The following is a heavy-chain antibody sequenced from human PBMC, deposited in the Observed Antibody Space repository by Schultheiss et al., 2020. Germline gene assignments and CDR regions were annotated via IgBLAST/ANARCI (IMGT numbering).Heavy chain of an antibody. CDR1: GFTFSSYA. J-gene: IGHJ4*02. V-gene: IGHV3-66*01. D-gene: IGHD6-13*01. Sequence: GGSLRLSCAASGFTFSSYAMSWVRQAPGKGLEWVSVIYSGGSTYYADSVKGRFTISRDNSKNTLYLQMNSLRAEDTAVYYCARGGSSWSIDYWGQGTLVTGYS. CDR3: ARGGSSWSIDY. CDR2: IYSGGST.